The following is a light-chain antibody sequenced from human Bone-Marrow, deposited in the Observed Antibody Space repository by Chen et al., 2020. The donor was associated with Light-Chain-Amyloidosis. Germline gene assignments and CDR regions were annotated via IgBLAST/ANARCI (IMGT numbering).Light chain of an antibody. CDR2: DDS. Sequence: SYVLTQPSSVSVAPGQTATIACGGNNIGSTSVHCYQQTPGQAPLLVVYDDSDRPSGIPERLSSSNSGNTATLTISRVETGDEADYYCQVWDRSSDRPVFGGGTKLTVL. CDR1: NIGSTS. J-gene: IGLJ3*02. V-gene: IGLV3-21*02. CDR3: QVWDRSSDRPV.